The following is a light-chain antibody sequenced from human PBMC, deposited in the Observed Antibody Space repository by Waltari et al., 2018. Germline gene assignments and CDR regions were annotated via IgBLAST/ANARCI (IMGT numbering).Light chain of an antibody. CDR2: EES. V-gene: IGLV3-1*01. Sequence: LTQPSSVSVSPGETVSITCSGDKLGEKFVSWYQQRPGQYPVVGIYEESKLPSGGPGRFDGSNAGNTATLTISGRQCMDEADYYCQTWDSRNAVFGSATKVTVL. J-gene: IGLJ1*01. CDR1: KLGEKF. CDR3: QTWDSRNAV.